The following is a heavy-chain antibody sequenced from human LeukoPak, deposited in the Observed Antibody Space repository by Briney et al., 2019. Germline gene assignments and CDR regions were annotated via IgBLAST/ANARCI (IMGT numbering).Heavy chain of an antibody. D-gene: IGHD4-17*01. V-gene: IGHV1-18*04. CDR3: ARDKPAVTTSYYYGMDV. CDR1: GYTFTSYG. Sequence: GASVKVSCKASGYTFTSYGISWVRQAPGQGLEWMGWISAYNGNTNYAQKLQGRATMTTDTSTSTAYMELRSLRSDDTAVYYCARDKPAVTTSYYYGMDVWGKGTTVTVSS. J-gene: IGHJ6*04. CDR2: ISAYNGNT.